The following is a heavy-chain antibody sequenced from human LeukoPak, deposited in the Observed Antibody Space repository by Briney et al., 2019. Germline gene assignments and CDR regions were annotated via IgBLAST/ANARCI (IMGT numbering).Heavy chain of an antibody. V-gene: IGHV3-7*01. D-gene: IGHD6-13*01. J-gene: IGHJ3*02. CDR1: GFSFRRFW. CDR2: INGDGDGK. Sequence: GGSLRLSCAGSGFSFRRFWMTWVRQAPGRGLEWVANINGDGDGKRYADSVKDRFTISRDNARSLVFLQIHSLRDEDTALYYCARDSSPDSATAYYDALDMWGRGTMVTVSS. CDR3: ARDSSPDSATAYYDALDM.